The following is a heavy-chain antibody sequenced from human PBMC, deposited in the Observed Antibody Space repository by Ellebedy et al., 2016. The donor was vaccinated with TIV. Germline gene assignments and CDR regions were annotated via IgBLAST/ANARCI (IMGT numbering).Heavy chain of an antibody. CDR3: AKGGFRNRFDP. CDR2: FSSDCADI. CDR1: GFTLSSYV. J-gene: IGHJ5*02. V-gene: IGHV3-23*01. D-gene: IGHD1-14*01. Sequence: GESLKISCAASGFTLSSYVMSWVRQAPGKRLERVAAFSSDCADIYYADSVKGRFTISRDTSKNTLYLYMNSLRVDDTAIYYWAKGGFRNRFDPWGQGTLVTVSS.